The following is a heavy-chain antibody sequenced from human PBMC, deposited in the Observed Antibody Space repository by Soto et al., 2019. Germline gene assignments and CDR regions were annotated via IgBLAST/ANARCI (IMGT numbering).Heavy chain of an antibody. V-gene: IGHV1-69*12. D-gene: IGHD2-15*01. J-gene: IGHJ6*02. Sequence: QVQLVQAGAEVKKPGSSVKVSCKASGGTFSSYAISWVRQAPVQGLEWMGGIIPIFGTANYAPKFQGRVTITADESTSTAYMELSSLRSEDTAVYYCARHPGGRGYYYGMDGWGQGTTVTVSS. CDR1: GGTFSSYA. CDR2: IIPIFGTA. CDR3: ARHPGGRGYYYGMDG.